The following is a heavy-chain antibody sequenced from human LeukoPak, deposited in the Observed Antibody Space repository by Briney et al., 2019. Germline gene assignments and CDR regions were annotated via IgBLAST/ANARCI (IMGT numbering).Heavy chain of an antibody. CDR3: AREAGTTFYYYYGMDV. CDR1: GFTFSSYW. CDR2: IKQVGSEK. D-gene: IGHD1-7*01. V-gene: IGHV3-7*03. Sequence: GGSLRLSCAASGFTFSSYWMSWVRQAAGKGLEWVANIKQVGSEKYYVDSVKCRFPISKDNAKNSLYLQMTSLRAEDTAGYYCAREAGTTFYYYYGMDVWGQGTTVTVSS. J-gene: IGHJ6*02.